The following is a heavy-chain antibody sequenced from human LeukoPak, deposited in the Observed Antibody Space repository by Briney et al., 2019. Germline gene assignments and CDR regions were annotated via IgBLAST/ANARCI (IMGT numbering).Heavy chain of an antibody. D-gene: IGHD2-15*01. CDR3: ARSGLTATGEFDY. V-gene: IGHV4-59*06. CDR1: GGSISSYY. J-gene: IGHJ4*02. Sequence: SETLSLTCTVSGGSISSYYWSWIRQHPGKGLEWVGYIHYSGTTYHNPSLKSRLTISVDTSKNQFSLKLSSVTAADTAVYYCARSGLTATGEFDYWGQGTLVTVSS. CDR2: IHYSGTT.